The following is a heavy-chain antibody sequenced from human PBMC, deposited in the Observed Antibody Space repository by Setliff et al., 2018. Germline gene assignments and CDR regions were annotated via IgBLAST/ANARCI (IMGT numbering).Heavy chain of an antibody. CDR2: ITGSGGGT. CDR1: GFTFSTYS. D-gene: IGHD3-3*01. J-gene: IGHJ4*02. Sequence: PGGSLRLSCAASGFTFSTYSMSWVRQAPGKGLEWVSRITGSGGGTYYADSVKGRFTISRDNSKNTVYLQMNNLRAEDTAVYYCATLSKDLNYWGQGTLVTVSS. CDR3: ATLSKDLNY. V-gene: IGHV3-23*01.